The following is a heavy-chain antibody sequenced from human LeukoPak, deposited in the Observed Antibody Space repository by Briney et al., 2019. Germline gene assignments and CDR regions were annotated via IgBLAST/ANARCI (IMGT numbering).Heavy chain of an antibody. CDR1: GLTFSSYA. CDR3: ARGLYYYYDSSGYPAGY. CDR2: ISYDGSNK. J-gene: IGHJ4*02. V-gene: IGHV3-30*04. Sequence: GGSLRLSCAPSGLTFSSYAMHWVRQAPGQRLKWVAVISYDGSNKYYADSVKGRFTISRDNSKNTLYLQMNSLRAEDTAVYYCARGLYYYYDSSGYPAGYWGQGTLVTVSS. D-gene: IGHD3-22*01.